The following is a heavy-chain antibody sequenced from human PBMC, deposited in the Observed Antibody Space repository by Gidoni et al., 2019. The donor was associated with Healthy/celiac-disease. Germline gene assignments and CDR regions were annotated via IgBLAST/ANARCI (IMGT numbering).Heavy chain of an antibody. V-gene: IGHV3-33*01. D-gene: IGHD6-6*01. J-gene: IGHJ4*02. CDR3: ARDGIAARRPPAYYFDY. CDR2: ILYDGSTK. CDR1: GFTVSSDG. Sequence: QVQLVEAGGGVVQPGRSRRHYWAAWGFTVSSDGMHWVRQAPGRGLEWVAVILYDGSTKSYADSVKGRFTISRDNSKNTLYLQMTILIAEDTAVYYCARDGIAARRPPAYYFDYWGQGTLVTVSS.